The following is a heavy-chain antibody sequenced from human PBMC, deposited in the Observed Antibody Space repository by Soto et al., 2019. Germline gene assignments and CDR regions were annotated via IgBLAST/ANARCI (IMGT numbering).Heavy chain of an antibody. CDR3: ARGCNQQLGYNLFDP. J-gene: IGHJ5*02. Sequence: SETLSLTCAVYGGSFSGYYCSWIRQPPGKGLEWIGEINHSGSTNYNPSLKSRVTISVDTSKNQSSLKLSSVTAADTAVYYCARGCNQQLGYNLFDPWGQGTLVTVSS. D-gene: IGHD6-13*01. CDR1: GGSFSGYY. CDR2: INHSGST. V-gene: IGHV4-34*01.